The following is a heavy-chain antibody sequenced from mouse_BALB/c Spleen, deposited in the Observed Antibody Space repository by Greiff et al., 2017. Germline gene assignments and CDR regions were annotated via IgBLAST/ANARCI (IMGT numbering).Heavy chain of an antibody. Sequence: EVKLMESGGGLVQPGGSRKLSCAASGFTFSSFGMHWVRQAPEKGLEWVAYISSGSSTIYYADTVKGRFTISRDNPKNTLFLQMTSLRSEDTAMYYCARAGGYGNYFYAMDYWGQGTSVTVSS. V-gene: IGHV5-17*02. D-gene: IGHD2-10*02. CDR3: ARAGGYGNYFYAMDY. CDR2: ISSGSSTI. J-gene: IGHJ4*01. CDR1: GFTFSSFG.